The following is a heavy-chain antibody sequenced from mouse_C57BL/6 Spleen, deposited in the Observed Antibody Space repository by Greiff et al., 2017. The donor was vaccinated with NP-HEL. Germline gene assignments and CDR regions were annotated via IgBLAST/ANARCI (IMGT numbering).Heavy chain of an antibody. J-gene: IGHJ2*01. CDR2: ISDGGSYT. CDR3: AREGGGY. CDR1: GFTFSSYA. V-gene: IGHV5-4*01. Sequence: DVKLVESGGGLVKPGGSLKLSCAASGFTFSSYAMSWVRQTPEKRLEWVATISDGGSYTYYPDNVKGRFTISRDNAKNNLYLQMSHLKSEDTAMYYCAREGGGYWGQGTTLTVSS.